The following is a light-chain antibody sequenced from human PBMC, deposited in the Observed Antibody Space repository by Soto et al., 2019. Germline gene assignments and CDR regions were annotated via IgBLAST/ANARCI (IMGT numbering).Light chain of an antibody. CDR1: QSVSSTY. J-gene: IGKJ4*01. CDR3: QQYGSSPPLT. CDR2: GAS. Sequence: EIVLTQSPGALSLSPGERATLSCRGSQSVSSTYLAWYQQKPGQAPRLLIYGASSRAPGIPDRFSGSGSGTDFTLTISRLEPEDFAVYYCQQYGSSPPLTFGGGTKVDI. V-gene: IGKV3-20*01.